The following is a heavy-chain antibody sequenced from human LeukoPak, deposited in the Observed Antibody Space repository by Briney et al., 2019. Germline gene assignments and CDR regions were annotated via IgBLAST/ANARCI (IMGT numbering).Heavy chain of an antibody. CDR3: TTGPTYYDFWSGYYGR. CDR2: IKRKTDGGTT. D-gene: IGHD3-3*01. CDR1: GFTFINYW. Sequence: GGSLRLSCAASGFTFINYWMSWVRQAPGKGLEWVGRIKRKTDGGTTDYATPVKGRFTISRDDSKNTLYLQMNSLKTEDTAVYYCTTGPTYYDFWSGYYGRWGQGTLVTVSS. J-gene: IGHJ4*02. V-gene: IGHV3-15*01.